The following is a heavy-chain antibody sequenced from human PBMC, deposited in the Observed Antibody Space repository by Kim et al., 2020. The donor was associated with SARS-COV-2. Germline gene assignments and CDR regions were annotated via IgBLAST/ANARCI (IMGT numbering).Heavy chain of an antibody. CDR2: ISYDGSNK. CDR3: ARDRYCSSTSCYDGPGYYYGMDV. CDR1: GFTFSTYT. J-gene: IGHJ6*02. Sequence: GGSLRLSCAASGFTFSTYTMHWVRQAPGKGLEWVAVISYDGSNKYYAYSVKGRFTISRDNSKNTLYLEMNSLRAEDTAVYYCARDRYCSSTSCYDGPGYYYGMDVWGQGTTVTVSS. D-gene: IGHD2-2*01. V-gene: IGHV3-30-3*01.